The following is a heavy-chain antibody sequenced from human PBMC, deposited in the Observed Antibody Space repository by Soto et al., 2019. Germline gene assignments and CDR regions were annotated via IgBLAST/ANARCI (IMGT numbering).Heavy chain of an antibody. D-gene: IGHD3-9*01. J-gene: IGHJ5*02. CDR3: AREPYYDILTGYYGSWFDP. V-gene: IGHV1-69*13. CDR1: GGTFSSYA. Sequence: ASVKVSCKASGGTFSSYAISWARQAPGQGLEWMGGIIPIFGTANYAQKFQGRVAITADESTSTAYMELSSLRSEDTAVYYCAREPYYDILTGYYGSWFDPWGQGTLVTVSS. CDR2: IIPIFGTA.